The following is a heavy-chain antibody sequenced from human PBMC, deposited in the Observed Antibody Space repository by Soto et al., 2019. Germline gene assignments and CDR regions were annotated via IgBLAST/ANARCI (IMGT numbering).Heavy chain of an antibody. CDR2: IVVGSGNT. CDR3: AAGLGYCSGGSCHYGKDG. V-gene: IGHV1-58*02. D-gene: IGHD2-15*01. Sequence: SVKLSCKASGFTFTSSSMQWVRQARGQRLEWIGWIVVGSGNTNYAQKFQERVTITRDMSTSTAYMELSSLRSEDTAVYYCAAGLGYCSGGSCHYGKDGWGQGTTVTVSS. J-gene: IGHJ6*02. CDR1: GFTFTSSS.